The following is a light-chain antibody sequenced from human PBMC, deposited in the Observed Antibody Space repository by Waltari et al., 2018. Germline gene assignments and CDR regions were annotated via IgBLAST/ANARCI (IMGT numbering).Light chain of an antibody. CDR1: QTLTTY. V-gene: IGKV1-39*01. CDR3: QQSKEVPHT. Sequence: DIQLTQSPSYLSASVGDRVTITCRASQTLTTYLNWYQQRPGTAPKFLIYAASNLETGVPSRFSGGGSGTDFTLTISGLQPDDFATYYCQQSKEVPHTFGQGTKLEIK. J-gene: IGKJ2*01. CDR2: AAS.